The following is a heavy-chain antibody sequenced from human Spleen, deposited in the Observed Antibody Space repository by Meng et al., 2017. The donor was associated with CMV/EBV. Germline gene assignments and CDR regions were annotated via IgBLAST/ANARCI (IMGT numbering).Heavy chain of an antibody. CDR2: VYFSGRT. V-gene: IGHV4-61*08. CDR3: ARDRYCSSTSCYRGGWFDP. CDR1: GGSVSSGGYS. Sequence: SETLSLTCTVSGGSVSSGGYSWSWIRQPPGKGLEWIGYVYFSGRTNYNPSLESRVTISVDTSKNQFSLKLSSVTAADTAVYYCARDRYCSSTSCYRGGWFDPWGQGTLVTVSS. J-gene: IGHJ5*02. D-gene: IGHD2-2*01.